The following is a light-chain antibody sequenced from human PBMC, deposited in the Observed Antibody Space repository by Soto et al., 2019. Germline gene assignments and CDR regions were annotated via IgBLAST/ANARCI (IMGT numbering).Light chain of an antibody. V-gene: IGKV3-20*01. Sequence: IVWTQSPGTLSLSPCEAAPFSCMVSQSINSKSLVWYQQRPGEAPRLLIYGASSRATGIPDRFSRSGSGTDFTLTISRLEPEDFAVYYCHQYGSSPHTFGQGTRWIS. CDR2: GAS. CDR3: HQYGSSPHT. CDR1: QSINSKS. J-gene: IGKJ1*01.